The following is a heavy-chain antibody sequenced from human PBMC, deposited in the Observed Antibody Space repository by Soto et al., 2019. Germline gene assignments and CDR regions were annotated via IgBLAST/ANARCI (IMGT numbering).Heavy chain of an antibody. J-gene: IGHJ4*02. Sequence: GGSLRLSCAASGFTFSDYAMNWVRQVPGKGLEWISQIASSGTPIYYADSVRGRFTISRDNAENSLYLQMNSLRDEDTAVYFCTREGIWGQGTLVTVSS. CDR1: GFTFSDYA. CDR3: TREGI. V-gene: IGHV3-48*02. CDR2: IASSGTPI.